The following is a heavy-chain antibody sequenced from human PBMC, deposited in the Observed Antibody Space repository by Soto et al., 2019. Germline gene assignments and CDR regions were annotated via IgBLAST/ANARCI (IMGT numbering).Heavy chain of an antibody. CDR3: ARDDSGFSGSHYIDYFNY. D-gene: IGHD1-26*01. J-gene: IGHJ4*02. CDR2: INAGNGNT. Sequence: ASVKVSCKASGYTFTSYAMHWVRQAPGQRLEWMGWINAGNGNTKYSQKFQGRVTITRDTCAGTVYMQLSSLTSEDTAVYYCARDDSGFSGSHYIDYFNYWGQGSLVTVSS. V-gene: IGHV1-3*01. CDR1: GYTFTSYA.